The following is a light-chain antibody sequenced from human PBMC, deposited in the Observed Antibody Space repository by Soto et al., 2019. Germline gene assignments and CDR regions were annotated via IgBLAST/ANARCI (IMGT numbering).Light chain of an antibody. Sequence: QSALTQPASVSGSPGQSINISCTGTSSDVGGYNYVSWYQQHPGKAPKLIIYEVTNRPSGVSNRFSASKSGNTASLTISGLQAEDEADYYCSSYTSSGAYVFGTGTKATVL. CDR1: SSDVGGYNY. V-gene: IGLV2-14*01. CDR3: SSYTSSGAYV. J-gene: IGLJ1*01. CDR2: EVT.